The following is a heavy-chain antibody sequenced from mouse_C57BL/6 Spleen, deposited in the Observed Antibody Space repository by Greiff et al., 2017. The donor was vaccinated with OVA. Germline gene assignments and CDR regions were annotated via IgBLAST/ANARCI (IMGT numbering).Heavy chain of an antibody. V-gene: IGHV1-15*01. CDR3: TSWLLRLYFDY. CDR2: IDPETGGT. Sequence: QVQLQQSGAELVRPGASVTLSCKASGYTFTGYEMHWVQQTPVHGLEWIGAIDPETGGTAYNQKFKGKAILTADKSSNTAYIELRSLTSEDSAVYYCTSWLLRLYFDYWGQGTTLTVSS. J-gene: IGHJ2*01. D-gene: IGHD2-3*01. CDR1: GYTFTGYE.